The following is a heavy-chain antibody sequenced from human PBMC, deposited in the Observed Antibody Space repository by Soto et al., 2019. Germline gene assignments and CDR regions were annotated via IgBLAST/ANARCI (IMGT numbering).Heavy chain of an antibody. CDR2: IYYSGST. D-gene: IGHD5-18*01. V-gene: IGHV4-39*07. CDR3: ASRGYSYGFSLGMDV. CDR1: GGSISSSSYY. J-gene: IGHJ6*02. Sequence: SENLSLTCTVSGGSISSSSYYWGWIRQPPGKGLEWIGNIYYSGSTYYNPSLKSRVTISVDTSKNQFSLKLISVTAADTAVYYCASRGYSYGFSLGMDVWGQGTTVTVSS.